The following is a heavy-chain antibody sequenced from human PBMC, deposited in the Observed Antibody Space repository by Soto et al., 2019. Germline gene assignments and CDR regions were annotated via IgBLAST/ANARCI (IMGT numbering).Heavy chain of an antibody. V-gene: IGHV4-59*08. CDR1: GGSISSYY. CDR2: IYYSGST. J-gene: IGHJ4*02. CDR3: ARVRGSHYDLSDY. Sequence: SETLSLTCTVSGGSISSYYWSWIRQPPGKGLEWIGYIYYSGSTNYNPSLKSRLTISVDTSKNQFSLQLNSVTAADTAIYYCARVRGSHYDLSDYWSQRTLVTVSS. D-gene: IGHD3-16*01.